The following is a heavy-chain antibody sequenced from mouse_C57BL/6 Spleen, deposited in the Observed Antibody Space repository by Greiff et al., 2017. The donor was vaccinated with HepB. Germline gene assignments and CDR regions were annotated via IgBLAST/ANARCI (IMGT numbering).Heavy chain of an antibody. CDR1: GYTFTSYW. D-gene: IGHD2-1*01. V-gene: IGHV1-55*01. J-gene: IGHJ3*01. CDR2: IYPGSGST. CDR3: ARRGGNYGGWFAY. Sequence: QVHVKQPGAELVKPGASVKMSCKASGYTFTSYWITWVKQRPGQGLEWIGDIYPGSGSTNYNEKFKSKATLTVDTSSSTAYMQLSSLTSEDSAVYYCARRGGNYGGWFAYWGQGTLVTVSA.